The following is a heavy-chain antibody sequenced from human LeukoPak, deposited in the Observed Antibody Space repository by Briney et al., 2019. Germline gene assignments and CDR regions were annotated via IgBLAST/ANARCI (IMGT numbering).Heavy chain of an antibody. CDR2: VNRSGST. J-gene: IGHJ4*02. CDR1: GGSFSGHY. D-gene: IGHD6-25*01. V-gene: IGHV4-34*01. CDR3: ARARETEAIDS. Sequence: SETLSLTCAVYGGSFSGHYWTWVRQPPGKGLEWIGEVNRSGSTNYNPSLKSRITISADTSKNQFSLKMRSVTAADTAVYYCARARETEAIDSWGQGTLVTVSS.